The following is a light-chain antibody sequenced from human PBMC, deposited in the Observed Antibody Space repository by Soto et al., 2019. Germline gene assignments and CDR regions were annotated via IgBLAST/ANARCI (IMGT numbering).Light chain of an antibody. J-gene: IGKJ3*01. CDR2: AAS. V-gene: IGKV1-39*01. CDR1: QSISSY. Sequence: DIQMTQSPSSLSASVGDRVTITCRASQSISSYLNWYQQKPGKAPKLLIYAASSLQSGAPSRFSGSGSGTDFTLTISSLQPEDFATYYCQQSYSTSRFTFGPGTKVDIK. CDR3: QQSYSTSRFT.